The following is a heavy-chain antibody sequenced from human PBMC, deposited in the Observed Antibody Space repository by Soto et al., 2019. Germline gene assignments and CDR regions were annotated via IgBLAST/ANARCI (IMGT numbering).Heavy chain of an antibody. D-gene: IGHD3-3*01. CDR3: ARAVTIFGVVPQGFDI. CDR2: INPSGGST. Sequence: QVQLVQSGAEVKKPGASVKVSCKASGYTFTSYYMHWVRQAPGQGLEWMGIINPSGGSTSYAQKFQGRVTMARDTSTSTVYMELSSLGSEDTAVYYCARAVTIFGVVPQGFDIWGQGTMVTVSS. J-gene: IGHJ3*02. V-gene: IGHV1-46*01. CDR1: GYTFTSYY.